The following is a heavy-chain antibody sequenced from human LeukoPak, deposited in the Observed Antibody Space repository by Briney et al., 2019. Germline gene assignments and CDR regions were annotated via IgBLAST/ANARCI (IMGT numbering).Heavy chain of an antibody. Sequence: ASVKVSCKASGYTFTSYAMHWVRQAPGQRLEWMGWINAGNGNTKYSQKFQGRVTITRDTSASTAYMELSSLRSEDTAVYYCARAGTMARGVTMGDYWGQGTLVTVSS. CDR2: INAGNGNT. CDR1: GYTFTSYA. J-gene: IGHJ4*02. CDR3: ARAGTMARGVTMGDY. D-gene: IGHD3-10*01. V-gene: IGHV1-3*01.